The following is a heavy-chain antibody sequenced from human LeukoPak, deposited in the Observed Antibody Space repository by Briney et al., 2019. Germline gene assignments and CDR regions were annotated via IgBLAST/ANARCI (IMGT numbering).Heavy chain of an antibody. V-gene: IGHV4-34*01. J-gene: IGHJ6*03. Sequence: SETLSLTCAVYGGSFSGYYWSWLRQPPGKGLEWIGEINHSGSTNYNPSLKSRVTISVETSKNQCSLKLRSVTAADTAVYYCARELHDYGYYYYYYYMDVWGKGTTVTVSS. CDR2: INHSGST. CDR1: GGSFSGYY. CDR3: ARELHDYGYYYYYYYMDV. D-gene: IGHD4-17*01.